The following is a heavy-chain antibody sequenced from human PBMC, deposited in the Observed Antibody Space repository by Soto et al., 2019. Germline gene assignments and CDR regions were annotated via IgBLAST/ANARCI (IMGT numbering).Heavy chain of an antibody. Sequence: EVQLLESGGGLVQPGGSLRLSCAASGFTFSSYAMSWVRQAPGKGLEWVSAISGSGGSTYYPDSVKGRFTISRDNSKNTLYLQMNSLRAEDTAVYYCAKSRGYSSSWYTIDYWGQGTLVTVSS. CDR1: GFTFSSYA. CDR2: ISGSGGST. CDR3: AKSRGYSSSWYTIDY. J-gene: IGHJ4*02. V-gene: IGHV3-23*01. D-gene: IGHD6-13*01.